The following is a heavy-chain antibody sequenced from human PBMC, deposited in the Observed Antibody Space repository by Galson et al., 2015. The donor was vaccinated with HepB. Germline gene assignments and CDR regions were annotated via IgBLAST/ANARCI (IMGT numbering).Heavy chain of an antibody. CDR3: AKGNGIDD. J-gene: IGHJ4*02. D-gene: IGHD2-8*01. CDR1: GFTVSNSG. V-gene: IGHV3-30*18. CDR2: ISDDTSFK. Sequence: PLRLSCAASGFTVSNSGMHWVRQAPGKGLEWMAVISDDTSFKYYADSVKGRFTIPRDNSRNTLYLQMNSLRGDDTAVFYCAKGNGIDDWGQGTLVTVSS.